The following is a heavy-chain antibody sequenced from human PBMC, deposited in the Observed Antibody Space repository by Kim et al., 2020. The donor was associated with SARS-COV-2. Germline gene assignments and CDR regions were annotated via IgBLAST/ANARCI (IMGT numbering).Heavy chain of an antibody. J-gene: IGHJ4*02. CDR2: SGST. Sequence: SGSTTYNPSLKSRVTISVDTSKNQFSLKLSSVAAADTAVYYCARRQGFDYWGQGTLVTVSS. V-gene: IGHV4-34*01. CDR3: ARRQGFDY.